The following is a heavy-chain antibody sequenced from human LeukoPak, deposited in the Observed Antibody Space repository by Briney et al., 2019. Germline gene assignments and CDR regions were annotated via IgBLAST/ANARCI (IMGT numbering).Heavy chain of an antibody. CDR3: ARTYDILAGYYKSGFDI. Sequence: PGGSLRLSCAASGFTFTSYWMTWVRQAPGKGLEWVANIKQDGSEKYYVDSVKGRFTISRDNAKNSLYLQMNSLRDEDTAVYSCARTYDILAGYYKSGFDIWGQGTMVTVSS. D-gene: IGHD3-9*01. J-gene: IGHJ3*02. CDR2: IKQDGSEK. CDR1: GFTFTSYW. V-gene: IGHV3-7*01.